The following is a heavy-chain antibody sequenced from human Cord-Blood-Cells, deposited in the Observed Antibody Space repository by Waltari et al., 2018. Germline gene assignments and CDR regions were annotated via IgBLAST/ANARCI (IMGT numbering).Heavy chain of an antibody. V-gene: IGHV4-39*01. CDR3: ARGPRIAAALVPGFDP. Sequence: QLQLQESGPGLVKPSETLSLTCTVSGGSISSSSYYWGWIRQPPGKGLEWIGSIYYSGSTYYNPSLKSRVTISVDTSKNQFSLKLSSVTAADTAVYYCARGPRIAAALVPGFDPWGQGTLVTVSS. D-gene: IGHD6-13*01. J-gene: IGHJ5*02. CDR1: GGSISSSSYY. CDR2: IYYSGST.